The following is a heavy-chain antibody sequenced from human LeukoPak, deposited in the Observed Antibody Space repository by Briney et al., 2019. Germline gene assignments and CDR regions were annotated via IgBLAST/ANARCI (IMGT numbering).Heavy chain of an antibody. J-gene: IGHJ4*02. D-gene: IGHD5-12*01. CDR3: ARGSLHSAYGFDY. CDR2: SSSSGSTI. Sequence: PRGSLRLSCAASGFTLSSYEMNWVRPAPGKGLEWVSHSSSSGSTIYCAGSVKGRFTIARDNAKNSVYLQMNSLRAEDTAVYYCARGSLHSAYGFDYWGQGTLVTVSS. CDR1: GFTLSSYE. V-gene: IGHV3-48*03.